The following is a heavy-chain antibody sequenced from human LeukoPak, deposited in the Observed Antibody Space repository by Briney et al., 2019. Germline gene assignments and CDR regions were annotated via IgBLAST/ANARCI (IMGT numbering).Heavy chain of an antibody. V-gene: IGHV1-18*01. J-gene: IGHJ4*02. CDR1: GYTFTSYG. D-gene: IGHD6-19*01. CDR2: ISAYNGNT. Sequence: ASVKVSCKASGYTFTSYGISWVRQAPGQGLEWMGWISAYNGNTNYAQKLQGRVTMTTDTSTSTACMELRSLRSDDTAVYYCARVAGRGHYFDYWGQGTLVTVSS. CDR3: ARVAGRGHYFDY.